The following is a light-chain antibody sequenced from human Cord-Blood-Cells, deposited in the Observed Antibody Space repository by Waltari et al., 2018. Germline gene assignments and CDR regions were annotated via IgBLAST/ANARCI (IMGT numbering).Light chain of an antibody. J-gene: IGLJ3*02. CDR1: SSDVGRYNL. V-gene: IGLV2-23*01. CDR2: EGS. Sequence: QSALTQPASVSGSPGPSITISCTGTSSDVGRYNLVSWYQPHPGKAPKLMIYEGSKRPSGVSNRFSGSKSGNTASLTISGLQAEDEADYYCCSYAGSSTLVFGGGTKLTVL. CDR3: CSYAGSSTLV.